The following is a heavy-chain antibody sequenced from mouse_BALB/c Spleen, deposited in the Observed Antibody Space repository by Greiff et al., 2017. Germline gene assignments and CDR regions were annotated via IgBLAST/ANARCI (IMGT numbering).Heavy chain of an antibody. V-gene: IGHV5-17*02. CDR2: ISSGSSTI. D-gene: IGHD2-1*01. Sequence: EVQVVESGGGLVQPGGSRKLSCAASGFTFSSFGMHWVRQAPEKGLEWVAYISSGSSTIYYADTVKGRFTISRDNPKNTLFLQMTSLRSEDTAMYYCARRDGNYFAYWGQGTLVTVSA. CDR3: ARRDGNYFAY. CDR1: GFTFSSFG. J-gene: IGHJ3*01.